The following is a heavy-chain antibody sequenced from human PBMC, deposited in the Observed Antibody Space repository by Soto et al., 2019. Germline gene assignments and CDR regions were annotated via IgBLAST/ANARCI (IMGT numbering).Heavy chain of an antibody. V-gene: IGHV1-8*01. J-gene: IGHJ4*02. D-gene: IGHD3-3*01. CDR1: GYTFTSYN. CDR3: VLLGVFNH. Sequence: ASVKVSCKASGYTFTSYNINWVRQAPGQGLEWVAGSTSNSGNSDYAQKFQGRLTVTRDTSISTAYMELSSLRSDDKAVYYCVLLGVFNHWGTRNLVIVSS. CDR2: STSNSGNS.